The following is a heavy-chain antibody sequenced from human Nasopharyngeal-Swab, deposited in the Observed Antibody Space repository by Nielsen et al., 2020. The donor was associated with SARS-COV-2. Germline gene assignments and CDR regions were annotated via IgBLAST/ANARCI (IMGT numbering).Heavy chain of an antibody. Sequence: ASVKVSCKASGYNFTGYYMHWVRQAPGQGLEWMGWINPNSGGTNYAQKFQGWVTMTRDTSISTAYMELSRLRSDDTAVYYCARDGYYGSGSSMDVWGKGTTVTVSS. V-gene: IGHV1-2*04. CDR2: INPNSGGT. D-gene: IGHD3-10*01. CDR3: ARDGYYGSGSSMDV. J-gene: IGHJ6*04. CDR1: GYNFTGYY.